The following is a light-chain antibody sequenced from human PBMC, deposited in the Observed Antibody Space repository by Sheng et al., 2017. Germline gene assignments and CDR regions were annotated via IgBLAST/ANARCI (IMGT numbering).Light chain of an antibody. CDR3: QIWDTYTDHYV. CDR2: YDT. Sequence: SYVLTQPPSVSVAPGKTARITCGGNNIGSKTVHWYQQRPGQAPVLVIYYDTDRPSGIPERFSGSNSGNTATLTISRVEAGDEADYYCQIWDTYTDHYVFGTGTKFTVL. CDR1: NIGSKT. J-gene: IGLJ1*01. V-gene: IGLV3-21*01.